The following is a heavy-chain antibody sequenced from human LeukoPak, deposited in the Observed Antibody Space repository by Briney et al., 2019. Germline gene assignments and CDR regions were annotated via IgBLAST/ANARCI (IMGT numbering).Heavy chain of an antibody. J-gene: IGHJ4*02. Sequence: SETLSLTCTVSGYSISSGFDWGWIRQPPGKGLEWIGSIYHSGSTHYSSSLKSRVAISMDTSKNQLSLRVSSVTAADTAVYYCARGVGLTQGGTFDYWGQGTLVTVSS. CDR2: IYHSGST. D-gene: IGHD1-26*01. CDR1: GYSISSGFD. CDR3: ARGVGLTQGGTFDY. V-gene: IGHV4-38-2*02.